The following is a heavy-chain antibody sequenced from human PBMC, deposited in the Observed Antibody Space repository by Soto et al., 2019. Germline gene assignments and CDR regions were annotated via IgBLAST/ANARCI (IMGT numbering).Heavy chain of an antibody. CDR3: ARPHWAIAAAGTVRDY. J-gene: IGHJ4*02. Sequence: GESLKISCKGSGYSFTSYWIGWVRQMPGKGLEWMGIIYPGDSDTRYSPSFQGQVTISADKSISTAYLQWSSLKASDTAMYYCARPHWAIAAAGTVRDYWGQGTLVTVSS. D-gene: IGHD6-13*01. V-gene: IGHV5-51*01. CDR2: IYPGDSDT. CDR1: GYSFTSYW.